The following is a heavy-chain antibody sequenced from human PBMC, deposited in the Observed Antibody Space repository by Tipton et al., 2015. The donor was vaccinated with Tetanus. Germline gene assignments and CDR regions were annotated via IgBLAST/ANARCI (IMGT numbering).Heavy chain of an antibody. CDR2: ISYDGSNK. CDR1: GFTFSSYG. CDR3: AKDVTQWLVKGGGMDV. J-gene: IGHJ6*02. D-gene: IGHD6-19*01. V-gene: IGHV3-30*18. Sequence: SLRLSCAASGFTFSSYGMHWVRQAPGKGLEWVAVISYDGSNKYYADSVKGRFTISRDNSKNTLYLQMNSLRAEDTAVYYCAKDVTQWLVKGGGMDVWGQGTTVTVSS.